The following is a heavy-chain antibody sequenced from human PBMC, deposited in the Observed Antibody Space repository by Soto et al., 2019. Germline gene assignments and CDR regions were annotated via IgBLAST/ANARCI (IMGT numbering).Heavy chain of an antibody. D-gene: IGHD1-26*01. J-gene: IGHJ5*02. CDR3: AHRHMLGATKSNWFQP. CDR2: IYWDDDN. Sequence: SGPTLVNPTRTLTLTCTFSGFSVSTGDVGGGWIRQPPGKAPEWLALIYWDDDNRYSPSLKSRLTITKDTSKNQVVLTMTNMDPVDTATYYCAHRHMLGATKSNWFQPWGQGTLVTVSS. V-gene: IGHV2-5*02. CDR1: GFSVSTGDVG.